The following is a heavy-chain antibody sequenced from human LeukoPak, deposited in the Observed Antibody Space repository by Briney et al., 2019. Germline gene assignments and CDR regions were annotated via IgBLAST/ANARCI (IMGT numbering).Heavy chain of an antibody. CDR3: ARDRPYYDSSGYTYWYFDL. CDR1: GFTFSSYT. D-gene: IGHD3-22*01. Sequence: GGSLRLSCAASGFTFSSYTMNWVRQAPGKGLEWVSSISSSSRYIYYADSVKGRSTVSRDNAKNSLYLQMNSLRAEDTAVYYCARDRPYYDSSGYTYWYFDLWGRGTLVTVSS. J-gene: IGHJ2*01. CDR2: ISSSSRYI. V-gene: IGHV3-21*01.